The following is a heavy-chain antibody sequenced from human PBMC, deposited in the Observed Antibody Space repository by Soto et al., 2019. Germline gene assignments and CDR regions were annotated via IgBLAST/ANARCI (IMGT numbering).Heavy chain of an antibody. CDR2: MFHSGSA. CDR3: ARGKRGIRYYGSGTSDWLDP. J-gene: IGHJ5*02. Sequence: SETLSLTCAVAGGSISSGDYSWSWIRQPPGKGLEWIGYMFHSGSAYYNPSLKSRVTISVDRSKNQFSLKLTSLTAADTAVYYCARGKRGIRYYGSGTSDWLDPWGQGTLVTVSS. V-gene: IGHV4-30-2*01. CDR1: GGSISSGDYS. D-gene: IGHD3-10*01.